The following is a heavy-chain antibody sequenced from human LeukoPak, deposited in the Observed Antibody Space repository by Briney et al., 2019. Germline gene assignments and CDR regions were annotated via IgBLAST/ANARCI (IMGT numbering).Heavy chain of an antibody. CDR1: GGSVNSGSYY. Sequence: SETLSLTCTVSGGSVNSGSYYWNWIRQPPGKGLEWIGYISYSGTTYYNPSLKSRVAISVDTSKNLFSLKLSSVTAADTAVYYCANYGSGSYRFDPWGQGTLVTVSS. V-gene: IGHV4-31*03. J-gene: IGHJ5*02. CDR3: ANYGSGSYRFDP. D-gene: IGHD3-10*01. CDR2: ISYSGTT.